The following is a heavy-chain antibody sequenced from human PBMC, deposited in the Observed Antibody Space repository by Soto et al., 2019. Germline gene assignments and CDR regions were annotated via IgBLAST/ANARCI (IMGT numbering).Heavy chain of an antibody. CDR2: MNPNSGNT. CDR3: ARGQIPYCIDGSCHSWEFFHH. V-gene: IGHV1-8*01. Sequence: QVQLVQSGAEVRKPGASVRVSCKASGYTFTSYDINWVRQATGQGLEWMGWMNPNSGNTGYSQKFQGRVTMTRNTSTSTAYMELSSLRSEDTAVYFCARGQIPYCIDGSCHSWEFFHHWGQGTLVTVSP. CDR1: GYTFTSYD. D-gene: IGHD2-15*01. J-gene: IGHJ1*01.